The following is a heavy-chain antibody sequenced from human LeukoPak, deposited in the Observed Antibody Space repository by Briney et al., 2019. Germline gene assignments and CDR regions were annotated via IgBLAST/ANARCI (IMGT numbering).Heavy chain of an antibody. Sequence: ASVKVSCKASGYTFTGYYMRWVRQAPGQGLEWMGWINPNSGGTNYAQKFQGRVTMTRDTSISTAYMELSRLRSDDTAVYYCARARFTIFGVVDPWGQGTLVTVSS. V-gene: IGHV1-2*02. CDR3: ARARFTIFGVVDP. CDR2: INPNSGGT. J-gene: IGHJ5*02. D-gene: IGHD3-3*01. CDR1: GYTFTGYY.